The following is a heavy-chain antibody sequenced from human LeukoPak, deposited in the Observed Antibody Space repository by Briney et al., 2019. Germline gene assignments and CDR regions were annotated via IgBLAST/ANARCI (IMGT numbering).Heavy chain of an antibody. CDR1: GYTFSSYS. J-gene: IGHJ4*02. Sequence: ASVTVSFTASGYTFSSYSMHWVRQAPGQGLEWMGIINPSGGSTSYAQKFQGRVTMTRDTSTSTVYMELSSLRSEDTAVYYCAREFYYESSAYGFEYWGQGTLVTVSS. D-gene: IGHD3-22*01. CDR3: AREFYYESSAYGFEY. V-gene: IGHV1-46*01. CDR2: INPSGGST.